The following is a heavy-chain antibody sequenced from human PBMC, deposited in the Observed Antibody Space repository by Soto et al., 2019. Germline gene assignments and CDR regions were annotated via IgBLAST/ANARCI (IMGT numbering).Heavy chain of an antibody. V-gene: IGHV1-8*01. D-gene: IGHD2-15*01. J-gene: IGHJ4*02. Sequence: ASVKVSCKASGYTFTSYDINWVRQATGQGLEWMGWMNPNSGNTGYAQKFQGRVTMTRNTSISTAYMELSSLRSEDTAVYYCARDGGYCSGGSCYSDYWGQGTLVTVLL. CDR2: MNPNSGNT. CDR1: GYTFTSYD. CDR3: ARDGGYCSGGSCYSDY.